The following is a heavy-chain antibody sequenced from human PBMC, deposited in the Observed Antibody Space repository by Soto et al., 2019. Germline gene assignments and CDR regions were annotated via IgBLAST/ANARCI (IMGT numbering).Heavy chain of an antibody. J-gene: IGHJ4*02. CDR3: AKDHPGSGYYYFGS. CDR1: GFTFSSSA. Sequence: EVQLLESGGGLVQPGGSLRLSCEASGFTFSSSAMSWVRQAPGSGLQYVSVISAGGGSTYYADAVKGRFTISRDNSKNPLFLQMNSLRAEDTAIYYCAKDHPGSGYYYFGSWGQGVLVTVSS. D-gene: IGHD3-22*01. V-gene: IGHV3-23*01. CDR2: ISAGGGST.